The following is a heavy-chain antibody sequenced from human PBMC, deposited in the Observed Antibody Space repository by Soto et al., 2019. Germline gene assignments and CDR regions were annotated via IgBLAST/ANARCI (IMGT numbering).Heavy chain of an antibody. CDR2: ISSSSSYI. D-gene: IGHD3-10*01. CDR3: ASIPGGPPLRYFDY. Sequence: PGGSLRLSCAASGFIFTSYSMNWVRQAPGKGLEWVSSISSSSSYIYYADSLNGRFAISRDNAKNSLYLQMNSLRAEDTAVYYCASIPGGPPLRYFDYWGQGTLVTVSS. V-gene: IGHV3-21*01. CDR1: GFIFTSYS. J-gene: IGHJ4*02.